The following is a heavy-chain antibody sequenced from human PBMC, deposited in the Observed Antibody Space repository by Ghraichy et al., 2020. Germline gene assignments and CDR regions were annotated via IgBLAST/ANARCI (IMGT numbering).Heavy chain of an antibody. V-gene: IGHV3-74*01. CDR3: AREYCSGGRCFFGTGGSHLDY. D-gene: IGHD2-15*01. Sequence: GESLNISCAAYGFTLSNYWMHWVRQAPGKGLVWVSRIKSDGSSTTYADSVKGRFTISRDNAKNTLYLQMNSLRAEDTAVYYCAREYCSGGRCFFGTGGSHLDYWGQGTLVTVSS. CDR1: GFTLSNYW. J-gene: IGHJ4*02. CDR2: IKSDGSST.